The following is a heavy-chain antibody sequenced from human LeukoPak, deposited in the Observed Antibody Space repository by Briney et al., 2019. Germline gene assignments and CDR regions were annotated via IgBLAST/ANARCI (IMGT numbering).Heavy chain of an antibody. V-gene: IGHV3-7*01. D-gene: IGHD3-16*01. J-gene: IGHJ4*02. CDR2: IKEDGSEK. CDR3: AKGDYFDY. Sequence: GGSLRLSCAASGFTLSTSWMSWVRQATGKGLEWVANIKEDGSEKWYMDYVKGRFTISRDNAKNSLYLQMNSLRAEDTAVFYCAKGDYFDYWGQGTLVTVSS. CDR1: GFTLSTSW.